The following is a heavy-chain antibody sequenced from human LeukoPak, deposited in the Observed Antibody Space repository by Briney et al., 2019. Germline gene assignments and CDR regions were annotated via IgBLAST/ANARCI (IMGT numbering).Heavy chain of an antibody. CDR2: IYHSGST. D-gene: IGHD6-19*01. CDR1: GYSISSGYY. J-gene: IGHJ6*03. CDR3: ACLSSGWSPYYYYMDV. V-gene: IGHV4-38-2*01. Sequence: SEALSLTCAVSGYSISSGYYWGWIRQPPGKGLEWIGSIYHSGSTYYNPSLKSRVTISVDTSKNQFSLKLSSVTAADTAVYYCACLSSGWSPYYYYMDVWGKGTTLTVSS.